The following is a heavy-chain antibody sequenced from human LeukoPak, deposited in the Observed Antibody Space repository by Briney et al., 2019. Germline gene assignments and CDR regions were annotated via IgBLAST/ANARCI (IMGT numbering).Heavy chain of an antibody. CDR2: VSCSGGST. CDR3: ARGEDGY. Sequence: GGSLRLSCAASGFTFSSYGMSWVRQAPGKGLEWVSAVSCSGGSTYYADSVKGRFTISRDNSKNTLYLQMNSLRDEDTAVYYCARGEDGYWGQGTLVTVS. D-gene: IGHD2-15*01. V-gene: IGHV3-23*01. J-gene: IGHJ4*02. CDR1: GFTFSSYG.